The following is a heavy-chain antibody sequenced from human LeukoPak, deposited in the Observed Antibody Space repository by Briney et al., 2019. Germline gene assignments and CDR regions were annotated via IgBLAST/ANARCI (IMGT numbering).Heavy chain of an antibody. Sequence: SQTLSLTCTVSGGSISSGDYYWSWIRQPPGKGLEWIGYIYYSGSTYYNPSLKSRVTISVDTSKNQFSLKLSSVTAADTAVYYCARLGYCSSTSCYTLHGWFDPWGQGTLVTVSS. CDR3: ARLGYCSSTSCYTLHGWFDP. CDR2: IYYSGST. D-gene: IGHD2-2*02. J-gene: IGHJ5*02. CDR1: GGSISSGDYY. V-gene: IGHV4-30-4*01.